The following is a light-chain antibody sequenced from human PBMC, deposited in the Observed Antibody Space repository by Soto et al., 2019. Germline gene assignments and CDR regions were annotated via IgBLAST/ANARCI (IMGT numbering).Light chain of an antibody. CDR1: QSIDNC. CDR2: KAS. CDR3: QQCNNYSWT. J-gene: IGKJ1*01. V-gene: IGKV1-5*03. Sequence: DIQMTQSPSTLSASVGDRVTITCRASQSIDNCLAWYQHKPGKAPKPLIYKASNLQSGVPSRFSGSGSGTEFTLTISSLQPDDFATYLCQQCNNYSWTFGQGTKVEIK.